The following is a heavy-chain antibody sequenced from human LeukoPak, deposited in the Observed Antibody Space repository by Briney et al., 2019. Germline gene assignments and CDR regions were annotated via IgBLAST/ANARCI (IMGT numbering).Heavy chain of an antibody. Sequence: GGSLTLSCAASGLTFSSHRMHWVRQAPGKGLVWVSRINNDGSSTTYADSVKGRFTISRDNTKNMLYLEMKSLRVEDTAVYYCASTISCLLWGQGTLVTVSS. J-gene: IGHJ4*02. CDR2: INNDGSST. V-gene: IGHV3-74*03. CDR1: GLTFSSHR. CDR3: ASTISCLL. D-gene: IGHD2-2*01.